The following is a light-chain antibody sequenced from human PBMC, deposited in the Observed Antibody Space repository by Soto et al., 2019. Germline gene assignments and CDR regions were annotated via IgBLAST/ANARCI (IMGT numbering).Light chain of an antibody. J-gene: IGKJ1*01. CDR3: HQRQSWPRT. CDR1: QSVSNNY. Sequence: EIVLTQSPCTLSLSPGERATLSCRASQSVSNNYLAWYQQKPGQAPRVLIYGASIRAAGIPARFSGSGSETDFTLTISDVEPEDFAVYYCHQRQSWPRTFGQGTKVDIK. CDR2: GAS. V-gene: IGKV3-20*01.